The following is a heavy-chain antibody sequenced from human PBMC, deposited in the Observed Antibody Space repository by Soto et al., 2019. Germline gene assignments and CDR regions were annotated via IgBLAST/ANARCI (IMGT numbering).Heavy chain of an antibody. Sequence: GGSLRLSCAASGFIFSSYEMNWVRQAPGKGLEWVSYISSSGTTIYYADSVKGRFTISRDNAKNSLYLQMNSLRAEDTAVYYCARAPYSSSFWFDPWGQGTLVTVSS. CDR3: ARAPYSSSFWFDP. D-gene: IGHD6-6*01. V-gene: IGHV3-48*03. J-gene: IGHJ5*02. CDR2: ISSSGTTI. CDR1: GFIFSSYE.